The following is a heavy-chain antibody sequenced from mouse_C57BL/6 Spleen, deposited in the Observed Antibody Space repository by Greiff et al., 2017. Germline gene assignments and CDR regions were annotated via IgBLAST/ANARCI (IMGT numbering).Heavy chain of an antibody. CDR2: INPSNGGT. CDR3: ASTTVVATGYFDY. V-gene: IGHV1-53*01. Sequence: QVHVKQPGTELVKPGASVKLSCKASGYTFTSYWMHWVKQRPGQGLEWIGNINPSNGGTNYNEKFKSKATLPVDKSSSTAYMQLSSLTSEDSAVYYCASTTVVATGYFDYWGQGTTLTVSS. D-gene: IGHD1-1*01. CDR1: GYTFTSYW. J-gene: IGHJ2*01.